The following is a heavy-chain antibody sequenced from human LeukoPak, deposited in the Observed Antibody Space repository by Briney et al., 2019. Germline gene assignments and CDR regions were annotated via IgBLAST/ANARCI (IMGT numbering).Heavy chain of an antibody. Sequence: GGSLRLSCAASGFTFSRYAMHWVRQAPGKGLEWVAVISYDGSNKYYADSVKGRFTISRDNSKNTLYLQMNSLRAEDTAVYYCATDSGSYYFDYWGQGTLVTVSS. CDR3: ATDSGSYYFDY. CDR2: ISYDGSNK. V-gene: IGHV3-30*01. CDR1: GFTFSRYA. D-gene: IGHD1-26*01. J-gene: IGHJ4*02.